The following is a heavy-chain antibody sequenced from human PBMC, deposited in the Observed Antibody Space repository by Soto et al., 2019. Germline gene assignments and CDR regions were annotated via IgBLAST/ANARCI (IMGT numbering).Heavy chain of an antibody. CDR1: GFTLSSCA. Sequence: GGSLRVSCAASGFTLSSCAMHWGRPAPGKGLEWGALISYDGDNKYYADSVKGRFTVSRDNSKNTLYLQMNSLRAEDTAVYYCARDGGDSSSWYGNFDYWGQGALVTVSS. V-gene: IGHV3-30-3*01. D-gene: IGHD6-13*01. CDR2: ISYDGDNK. CDR3: ARDGGDSSSWYGNFDY. J-gene: IGHJ4*02.